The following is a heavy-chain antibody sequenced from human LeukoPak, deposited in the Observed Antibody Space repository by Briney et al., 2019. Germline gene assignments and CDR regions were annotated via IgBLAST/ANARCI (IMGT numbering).Heavy chain of an antibody. D-gene: IGHD4-17*01. CDR3: ARDRLTTVTTFHFDY. V-gene: IGHV3-33*01. Sequence: GRSLRLSCAASGFTFSSYAMHWVRQAPGKGLEWVAVIWSDTTNKYYADSVKGRLTISRDNSKNTLYLQMSSLRAEDTAMYYCARDRLTTVTTFHFDYWGQGTLATVSS. J-gene: IGHJ4*02. CDR2: IWSDTTNK. CDR1: GFTFSSYA.